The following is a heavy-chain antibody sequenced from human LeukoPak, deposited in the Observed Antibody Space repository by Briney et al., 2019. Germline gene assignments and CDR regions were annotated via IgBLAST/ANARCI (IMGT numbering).Heavy chain of an antibody. J-gene: IGHJ4*02. Sequence: GGYLRLSCAASGFTFASYAMGWVRQAPGKGLEWVAALSGSGISTYYADSVKGRFTISRDNSENTLHLQMTGLKAEDTAFYFCAKGRGTGTYYYDYWGRGTLVTVSS. CDR3: AKGRGTGTYYYDY. CDR2: LSGSGIST. V-gene: IGHV3-23*01. D-gene: IGHD3/OR15-3a*01. CDR1: GFTFASYA.